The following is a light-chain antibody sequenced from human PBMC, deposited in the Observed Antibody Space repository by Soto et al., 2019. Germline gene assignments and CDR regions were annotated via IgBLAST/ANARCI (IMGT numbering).Light chain of an antibody. CDR3: CSYAGSNTVI. V-gene: IGLV2-11*01. J-gene: IGLJ2*01. CDR2: DVS. CDR1: SSDVVGYNY. Sequence: QSVLTQPRSVSGSPGQSVTISCTGTSSDVVGYNYVSWYQQYPDKVPKVMINDVSHRPSGVPDRFSGSKSANTASLTISGLQPEDEADYYCCSYAGSNTVIFGGGTKVTVL.